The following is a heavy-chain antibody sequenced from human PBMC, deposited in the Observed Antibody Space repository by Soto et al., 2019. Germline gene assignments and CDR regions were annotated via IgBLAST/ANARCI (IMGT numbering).Heavy chain of an antibody. J-gene: IGHJ4*02. CDR1: GGSISSGDYY. CDR3: AREGYCSSTSCYHFDY. CDR2: IYYSGST. Sequence: KASETLSLTCTVSGGSISSGDYYWSWIRQPPGKGLEWIGYIYYSGSTYYNPSLKSRVTISVDTSKNQFSLKLSSVTAADTAVYYCAREGYCSSTSCYHFDYWGQGTLVTVSS. D-gene: IGHD2-2*01. V-gene: IGHV4-30-4*01.